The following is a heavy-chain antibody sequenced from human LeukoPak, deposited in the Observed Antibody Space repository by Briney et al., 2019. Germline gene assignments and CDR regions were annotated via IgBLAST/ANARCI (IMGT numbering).Heavy chain of an antibody. CDR2: ISGSDANT. V-gene: IGHV3-23*01. J-gene: IGHJ6*02. CDR1: GFTFNTHP. CDR3: ANPPLPAVIGYYYYNMDV. D-gene: IGHD1-14*01. Sequence: GGSLRLSCAASGFTFNTHPMSWVRQAPGKGLEWVSSISGSDANTYYPDSVRGRFTISRDNSKNTLYLQMNSLRAEDTAVYYCANPPLPAVIGYYYYNMDVWGQGTTVTVSS.